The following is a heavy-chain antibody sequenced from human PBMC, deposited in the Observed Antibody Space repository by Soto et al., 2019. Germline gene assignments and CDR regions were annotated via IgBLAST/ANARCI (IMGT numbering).Heavy chain of an antibody. CDR1: GSSVNTKNYY. CDR3: TRIYCTTTSCFINGMDV. D-gene: IGHD2-2*01. J-gene: IGHJ6*02. CDR2: IYYTGST. Sequence: SETLSLTCTVSGSSVNTKNYYWNWIRQPPGEGLEWIAYIYYTGSTDYNPSLKSRVTISIDTAKNHLSLILSSVTAADTATYYCTRIYCTTTSCFINGMDVWGQGTTVTVSS. V-gene: IGHV4-61*03.